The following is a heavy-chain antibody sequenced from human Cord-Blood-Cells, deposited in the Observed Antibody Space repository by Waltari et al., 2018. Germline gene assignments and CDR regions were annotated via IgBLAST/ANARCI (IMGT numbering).Heavy chain of an antibody. D-gene: IGHD2-2*01. CDR3: ARAELDCRSTNCYYVDY. CDR1: GGTFRSYA. V-gene: IGHV1-69*01. Sequence: AVQKPGSSVKVSCKASGGTFRSYAISWVRQAPGQGREWMGGIIPIFGTANYAQKSEGRVTITADESTSTAHIELGSLRAEGTAVYYGARAELDCRSTNCYYVDYWGQGTLATVTS. J-gene: IGHJ4*02. CDR2: IIPIFGTA.